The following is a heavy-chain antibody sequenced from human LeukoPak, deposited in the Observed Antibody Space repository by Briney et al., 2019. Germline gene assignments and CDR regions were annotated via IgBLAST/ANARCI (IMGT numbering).Heavy chain of an antibody. CDR2: INPNSGGT. Sequence: ASVKVSCKASGYTFTGYYMHWVRQAPGQGLEWMGWINPNSGGTNYAQKSQGRVTMTRDTSISTAYMELSRLRSDDTAVYYCARLVTENYYGSGVNFDYWGQGTLVTVSS. D-gene: IGHD3-10*01. CDR1: GYTFTGYY. V-gene: IGHV1-2*02. J-gene: IGHJ4*02. CDR3: ARLVTENYYGSGVNFDY.